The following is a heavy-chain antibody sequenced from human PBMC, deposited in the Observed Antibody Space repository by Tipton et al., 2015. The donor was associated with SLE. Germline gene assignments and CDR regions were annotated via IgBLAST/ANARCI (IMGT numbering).Heavy chain of an antibody. CDR1: GYTFTTYG. V-gene: IGHV1-18*01. D-gene: IGHD1-26*01. Sequence: QSGPEVKKPGASVKVSCKASGYTFTTYGISWVRQAPGQGLEWMGWISAYNGNTNSAQKLQGRVTMTRDTSISTAYMELSSLRSEDTAVYYCVAQKWEIMIDFWGQGTAVTVSS. CDR2: ISAYNGNT. J-gene: IGHJ4*02. CDR3: VAQKWEIMIDF.